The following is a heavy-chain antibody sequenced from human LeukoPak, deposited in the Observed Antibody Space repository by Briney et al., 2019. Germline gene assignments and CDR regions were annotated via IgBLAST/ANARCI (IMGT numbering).Heavy chain of an antibody. CDR3: ARRHDFWSGDDY. D-gene: IGHD3-3*01. CDR1: GGSFSGYY. J-gene: IGHJ4*02. CDR2: INHSGST. Sequence: SETLSLTCAVYGGSFSGYYWSWIRQPPGKGLEWIGEINHSGSTNYNPSLKSRVTISVDTSKNQFSLKLSSVTAADTAVYYCARRHDFWSGDDYWGQGTLVTVSS. V-gene: IGHV4-34*01.